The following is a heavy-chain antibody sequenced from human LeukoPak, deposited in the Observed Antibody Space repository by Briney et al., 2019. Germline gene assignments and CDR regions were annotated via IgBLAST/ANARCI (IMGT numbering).Heavy chain of an antibody. CDR3: ARGVEGDTVDY. D-gene: IGHD1-26*01. V-gene: IGHV4-34*01. J-gene: IGHJ4*02. CDR2: INHSGST. CDR1: GGSFSGYY. Sequence: SETLSLTCAVYGGSFSGYYWSWIRQPPGKGLEWIGEINHSGSTNYNPSLKSRVTISVDTSKNQFSLKLSSVTAADTAVYYCARGVEGDTVDYWGQGTLVTVSS.